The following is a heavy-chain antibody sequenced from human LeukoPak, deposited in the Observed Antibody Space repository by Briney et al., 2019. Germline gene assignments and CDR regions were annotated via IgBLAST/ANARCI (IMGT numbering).Heavy chain of an antibody. J-gene: IGHJ3*02. CDR2: ISGSGGST. CDR3: ARDAAGAVRGFDI. CDR1: GFTFSSYA. D-gene: IGHD6-19*01. Sequence: GGSLRLSCAASGFTFSSYAMSWVRQAPGKGLEWVSAISGSGGSTYYADSVEGRFTISRDNSKNTLYLQMNSLRAEDTAVYYCARDAAGAVRGFDIWGQGTMVTVSS. V-gene: IGHV3-23*01.